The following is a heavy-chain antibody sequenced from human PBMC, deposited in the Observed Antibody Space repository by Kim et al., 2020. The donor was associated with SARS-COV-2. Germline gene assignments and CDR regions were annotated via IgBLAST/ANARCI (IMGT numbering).Heavy chain of an antibody. J-gene: IGHJ5*02. V-gene: IGHV4-34*01. D-gene: IGHD5-12*01. CDR1: GGSFSGYY. Sequence: SETLSLTCAVYGGSFSGYYWSWIRQPPGKGLEWIGEINHSGSTNYNPSLKSRVTISVDTSKNQFSLKLSSVTAADTAVYYCAAVWWLQFNQKPENWFDPWGQGTLVTVSS. CDR2: INHSGST. CDR3: AAVWWLQFNQKPENWFDP.